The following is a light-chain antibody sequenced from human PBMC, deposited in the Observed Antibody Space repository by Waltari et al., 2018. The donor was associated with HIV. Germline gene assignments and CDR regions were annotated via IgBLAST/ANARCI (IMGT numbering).Light chain of an antibody. CDR3: GTWDFSLSAGV. J-gene: IGLJ2*01. V-gene: IGLV1-51*02. Sequence: QPVLTQPPPLTAAPGPTVTITRNGSRPHIGNNYVPWYQQLPGTAPKLLIYENNERPSGIPDRFSGSKSGTSATLGITGLQTGDEADYYCGTWDFSLSAGVFGGGTKLTVL. CDR1: RPHIGNNY. CDR2: ENN.